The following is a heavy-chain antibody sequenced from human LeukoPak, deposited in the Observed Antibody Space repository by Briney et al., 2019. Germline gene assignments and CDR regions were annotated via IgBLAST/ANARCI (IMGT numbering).Heavy chain of an antibody. CDR1: GYTFTSYY. CDR3: ASRNRLGYCSSTSCSYGAPPWDAFDI. J-gene: IGHJ3*02. Sequence: ASVKVSCKASGYTFTSYYIHWVRQAPGQGLEWMGIINPSGGSTNYAQKFQGRVTMTRDTSISTAYMELSSLRSEDTAVYYCASRNRLGYCSSTSCSYGAPPWDAFDIWGQGTMVTVSS. V-gene: IGHV1-46*01. CDR2: INPSGGST. D-gene: IGHD2-2*01.